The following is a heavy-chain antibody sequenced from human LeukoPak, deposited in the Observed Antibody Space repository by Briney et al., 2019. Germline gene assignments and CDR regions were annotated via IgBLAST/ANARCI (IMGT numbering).Heavy chain of an antibody. CDR3: AKGTAVAGWNY. CDR2: FSGMGGRT. V-gene: IGHV3-23*01. D-gene: IGHD6-19*01. Sequence: GGSMRLSCAAPGFTFSSYAMSWVRQAPGKGLDWVSAFSGMGGRTYYAGSVKGRFTIPRDNSKNTLYLQMNSLRAEDTAVYYCAKGTAVAGWNYWGQGNVVTVSS. J-gene: IGHJ4*02. CDR1: GFTFSSYA.